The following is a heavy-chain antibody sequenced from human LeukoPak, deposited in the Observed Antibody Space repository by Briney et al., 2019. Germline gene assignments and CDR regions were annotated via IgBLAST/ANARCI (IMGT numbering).Heavy chain of an antibody. V-gene: IGHV4-59*12. CDR1: GASLSSSY. CDR3: ARDSVYATNWYDP. Sequence: PSETLSLTCTVSGASLSSSYWNWIRQSPGKGLEWIGYISHTGSTNYNPSLKSRVTLSVDMSKNSFSLKLTSVTAADTAVYYCARDSVYATNWYDPWGQRILVTVSS. J-gene: IGHJ5*02. CDR2: ISHTGST. D-gene: IGHD2-8*01.